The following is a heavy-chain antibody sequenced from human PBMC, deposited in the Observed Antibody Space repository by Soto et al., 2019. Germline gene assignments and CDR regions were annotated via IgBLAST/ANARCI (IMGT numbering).Heavy chain of an antibody. Sequence: PSETLSLTCAVYGGSFSGYYWSWIRQPPGKGLEWIGEINHSGSTNYNPSLKSRVTISVDTSKNQFSLKLSSVTAADTAVYYCARQVPAAIRLGWFDPWGQGTLVTVSS. CDR3: ARQVPAAIRLGWFDP. V-gene: IGHV4-34*01. CDR2: INHSGST. J-gene: IGHJ5*02. D-gene: IGHD2-2*02. CDR1: GGSFSGYY.